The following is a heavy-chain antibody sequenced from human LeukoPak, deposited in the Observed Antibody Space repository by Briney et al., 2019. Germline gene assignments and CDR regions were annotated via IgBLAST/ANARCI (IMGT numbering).Heavy chain of an antibody. D-gene: IGHD4-11*01. V-gene: IGHV4-59*08. CDR3: ARVRLGEGYGMDV. J-gene: IGHJ6*02. CDR2: IYYSGST. Sequence: SETLSLTCTVSGGSISSYYWSWIRQPPGKGLEWIGYIYYSGSTNYNPSLKSRVTISVDTSKNQFSLKLSSVTAAVTAVYYCARVRLGEGYGMDVWGQGTTVTVSS. CDR1: GGSISSYY.